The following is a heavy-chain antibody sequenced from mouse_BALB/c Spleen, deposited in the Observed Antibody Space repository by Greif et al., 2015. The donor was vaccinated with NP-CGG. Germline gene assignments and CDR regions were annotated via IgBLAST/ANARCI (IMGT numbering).Heavy chain of an antibody. CDR1: GFTFSDYY. Sequence: EVKLVGSGGGLVKPGGSLKLSRAASGFTFSDYYMYWVRQTPEKRLEWVATISDGGSYTYYPDSVKGRFTISRDNAKNNLYLQMSSLKSEDTAMYYCARVGLRRGAMDYWGQGTSVTVSS. D-gene: IGHD2-2*01. J-gene: IGHJ4*01. V-gene: IGHV5-4*02. CDR2: ISDGGSYT. CDR3: ARVGLRRGAMDY.